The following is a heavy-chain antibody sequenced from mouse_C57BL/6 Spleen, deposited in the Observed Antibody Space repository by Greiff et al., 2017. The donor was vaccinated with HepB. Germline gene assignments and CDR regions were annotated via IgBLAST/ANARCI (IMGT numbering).Heavy chain of an antibody. CDR3: SRASEYYGSSPYWDFGG. Sequence: QVQLQQSGAELVKPGASVKISCKASGYTFTSYWMNWVKQRPGKGLEWIGQIYPGDGDTNYNGKFKGKATLTADKSSSTAYMQLSSLTSEDSAVYFYSRASEYYGSSPYWDFGGWGTGTTVT. CDR2: IYPGDGDT. J-gene: IGHJ1*03. V-gene: IGHV1-80*01. D-gene: IGHD1-1*01. CDR1: GYTFTSYW.